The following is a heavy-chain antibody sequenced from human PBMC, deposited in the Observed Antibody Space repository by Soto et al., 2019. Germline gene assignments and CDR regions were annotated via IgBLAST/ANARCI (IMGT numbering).Heavy chain of an antibody. D-gene: IGHD6-13*01. CDR1: GASIGNYY. Sequence: NPSETLSLTCTVSGASIGNYYWTWIRQFAGKGLEWIGRIYTGGSTNYNPSLKSRITMSVDTSKKQFSLKLTSVTAADTAVYYCARQTTYSSSWYDCWGQGTLVTVSS. CDR2: IYTGGST. J-gene: IGHJ5*01. CDR3: ARQTTYSSSWYDC. V-gene: IGHV4-4*07.